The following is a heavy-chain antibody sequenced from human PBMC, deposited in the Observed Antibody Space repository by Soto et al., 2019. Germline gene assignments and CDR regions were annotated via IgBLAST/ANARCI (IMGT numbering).Heavy chain of an antibody. D-gene: IGHD3-10*01. V-gene: IGHV2-5*02. Sequence: QITLKESGPTVVKPTQTLTLTCTFSGFSLNTASGVGVGWIRQPPGKALEWLALVYWDDDKRYSPALKSRLAITKDTSKTPVVLTMTNMDPVDTASCFCARAQSFGDPFDYWGQGNLVTVSP. CDR1: GFSLNTASGVG. J-gene: IGHJ4*02. CDR3: ARAQSFGDPFDY. CDR2: VYWDDDK.